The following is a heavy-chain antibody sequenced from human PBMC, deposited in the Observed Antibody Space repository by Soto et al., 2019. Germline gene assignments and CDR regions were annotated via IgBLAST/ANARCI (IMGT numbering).Heavy chain of an antibody. CDR3: SKEHVGPDWYFDL. CDR2: ISSDGTTT. CDR1: GFTFSTYW. V-gene: IGHV3-74*01. J-gene: IGHJ2*01. Sequence: GGSLRLSCAASGFTFSTYWMHWVRQAPGKGLVWVSLISSDGTTTSYADSVKGRFTISRDNSKNTLYLQMNSLRAEDTAVYNFSKEHVGPDWYFDLLGSCPLVTVS.